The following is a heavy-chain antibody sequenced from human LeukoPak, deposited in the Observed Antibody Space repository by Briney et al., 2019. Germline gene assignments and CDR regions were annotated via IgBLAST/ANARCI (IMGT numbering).Heavy chain of an antibody. CDR2: ISYDGTNK. J-gene: IGHJ5*02. CDR3: AKTASGEQLGRGWFDP. D-gene: IGHD6-13*01. CDR1: GFTFSSYG. Sequence: GGSLRLSCAASGFTFSSYGMHWVRQAPGKGLEWVALISYDGTNKYYADSVKGRFTISRDNSKNTLYLQMNSLRAEDTAVYYCAKTASGEQLGRGWFDPWGQGTLVTVSS. V-gene: IGHV3-30*18.